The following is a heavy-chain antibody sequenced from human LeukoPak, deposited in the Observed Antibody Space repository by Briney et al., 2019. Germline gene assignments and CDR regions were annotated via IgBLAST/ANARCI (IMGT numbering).Heavy chain of an antibody. CDR3: ARHSTFFGVVIIKGRVRGPFDY. J-gene: IGHJ4*02. CDR2: INHSGST. D-gene: IGHD3-3*01. CDR1: GGSIGSYY. Sequence: SETLSLTCTVSGGSIGSYYWSWIRQPPGKGLEWIGEINHSGSTNYNPSLKSRVTISVDTSKNQFSLKLSSVTAADTAVYYCARHSTFFGVVIIKGRVRGPFDYWGQGTLVTVSS. V-gene: IGHV4-34*01.